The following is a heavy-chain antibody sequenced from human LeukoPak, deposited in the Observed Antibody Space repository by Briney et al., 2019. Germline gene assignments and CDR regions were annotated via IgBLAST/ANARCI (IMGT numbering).Heavy chain of an antibody. CDR3: ARERLVVVGDAYYYYGMDV. Sequence: GGSLRLSCSASGFTFSNYKMNWVRQAPGKGLEWVSSISSSSSYIYYADSMKGRFTVSRDNAKNSLFLQMNRLRAEDTAVYYCARERLVVVGDAYYYYGMDVWGQGTTVTVSS. V-gene: IGHV3-21*01. J-gene: IGHJ6*02. CDR1: GFTFSNYK. CDR2: ISSSSSYI. D-gene: IGHD2-2*01.